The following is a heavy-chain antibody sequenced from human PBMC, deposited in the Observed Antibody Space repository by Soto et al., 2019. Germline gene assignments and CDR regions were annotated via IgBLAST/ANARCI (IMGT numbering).Heavy chain of an antibody. CDR2: INHSGST. CDR3: ARASIEGYDFWSGYYPYYFDY. CDR1: GGSFSGYY. J-gene: IGHJ4*02. V-gene: IGHV4-34*01. Sequence: SETLSLTCAVYGGSFSGYYWSWIRQLPGKGLEWIGEINHSGSTNYNPSLKSRVTISVDTSKNQFSLKLSSVTAADTAVYYCARASIEGYDFWSGYYPYYFDYWGQGTLVTVSS. D-gene: IGHD3-3*01.